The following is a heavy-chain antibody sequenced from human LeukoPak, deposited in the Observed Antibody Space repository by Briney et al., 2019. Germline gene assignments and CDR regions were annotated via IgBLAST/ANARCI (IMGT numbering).Heavy chain of an antibody. CDR2: VSGGGGGT. Sequence: GGSLRLSCAASGFTFSGYAMSWVRQAPGTGLEWVSAVSGGGGGTYYADSVKGRFTISRDNSKNTLYLQMNSLRAEDMALYYCAKDLRSGNYYGPFDYWGQGTLVTVSS. V-gene: IGHV3-23*01. J-gene: IGHJ4*02. CDR3: AKDLRSGNYYGPFDY. CDR1: GFTFSGYA. D-gene: IGHD1-26*01.